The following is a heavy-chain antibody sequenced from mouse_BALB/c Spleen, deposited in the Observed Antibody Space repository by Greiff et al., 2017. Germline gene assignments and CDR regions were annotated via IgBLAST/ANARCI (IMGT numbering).Heavy chain of an antibody. D-gene: IGHD2-3*01. CDR2: INPSSGYT. CDR1: GYTFTSYT. V-gene: IGHV1-4*01. CDR3: ASGVYDGYYDAMDY. J-gene: IGHJ4*01. Sequence: VKLQQSGAELARPGASVKMSCKASGYTFTSYTMHWVKQRPGQGLEWIGYINPSSGYTNYNQKFKDKATLTADKSSSTAYMQLSSLTSEDSAVYYCASGVYDGYYDAMDYWGQGTSVTVSS.